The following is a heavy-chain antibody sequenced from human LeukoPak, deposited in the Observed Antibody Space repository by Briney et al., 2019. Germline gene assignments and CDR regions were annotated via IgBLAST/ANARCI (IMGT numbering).Heavy chain of an antibody. CDR2: IYSGGST. D-gene: IGHD6-13*01. V-gene: IGHV3-53*05. J-gene: IGHJ4*02. Sequence: PGGSLRLSCAASGFTVSSNYMSWVRQAPGKGLEWVSVIYSGGSTYYADSVKGRFTISRDNSKNTLYLQMNSLRAEDTAVYYCARDLGQLALDYWGQGTLVTVSS. CDR1: GFTVSSNY. CDR3: ARDLGQLALDY.